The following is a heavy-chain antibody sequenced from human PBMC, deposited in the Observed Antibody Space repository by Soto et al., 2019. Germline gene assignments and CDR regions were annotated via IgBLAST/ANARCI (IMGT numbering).Heavy chain of an antibody. CDR3: ARHPERIAQIGWFDP. CDR2: INTDKSTL. J-gene: IGHJ5*02. Sequence: GGSLRLSCLASGFTFSRYWMHWVRQAPGKGLDWVSRINTDKSTLTYADSVEGRFTISRDNAKNTLYLQMNSLSAEDTAVYYCARHPERIAQIGWFDPWGQGTLVTVSS. D-gene: IGHD6-13*01. CDR1: GFTFSRYW. V-gene: IGHV3-74*03.